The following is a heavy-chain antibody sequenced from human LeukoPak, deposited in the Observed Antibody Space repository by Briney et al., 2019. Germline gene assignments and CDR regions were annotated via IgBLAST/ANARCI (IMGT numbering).Heavy chain of an antibody. Sequence: GGSLRLSCAASGFTFTSSAMHWVRQAPGKGLEWVAFISYDGSDKHYADSVKGRFTISRDSSENTVYLQMSSLRAEDTAVYHCAREGSSGWDDAFDIWGQGTMVTVSS. D-gene: IGHD6-19*01. CDR1: GFTFTSSA. CDR2: ISYDGSDK. CDR3: AREGSSGWDDAFDI. J-gene: IGHJ3*02. V-gene: IGHV3-30*04.